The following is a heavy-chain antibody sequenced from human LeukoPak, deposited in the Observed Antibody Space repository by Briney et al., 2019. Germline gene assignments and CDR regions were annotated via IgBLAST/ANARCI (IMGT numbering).Heavy chain of an antibody. Sequence: ASVKVSCKASGYTFTGCYMHWVRQAPGQGLEWMGWINPNSGGTNYAQKFQGRVTMTRDTSISTAYMELSRLRSDDTAVYYCARIIAAGQDFDYWGQGTLVTVSS. J-gene: IGHJ4*02. CDR2: INPNSGGT. CDR3: ARIIAAGQDFDY. V-gene: IGHV1-2*02. D-gene: IGHD6-13*01. CDR1: GYTFTGCY.